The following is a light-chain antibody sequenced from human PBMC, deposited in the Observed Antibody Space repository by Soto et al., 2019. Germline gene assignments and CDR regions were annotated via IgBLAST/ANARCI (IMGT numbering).Light chain of an antibody. CDR1: QSLLHTNGYNY. V-gene: IGKV2-28*01. CDR3: MQALQTPYT. CDR2: LGS. Sequence: IVMTQPPLSLTVTPGEPASISCRTSQSLLHTNGYNYLDWYLQKPGQSTQLLIYLGSNRAYGVPDWSGGSGSGTDFTLRISRLEAEYVGVYYCMQALQTPYTFGRGTKLELK. J-gene: IGKJ2*01.